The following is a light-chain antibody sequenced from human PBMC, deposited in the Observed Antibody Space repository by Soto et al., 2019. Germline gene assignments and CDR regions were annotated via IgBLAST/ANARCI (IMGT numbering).Light chain of an antibody. V-gene: IGLV2-23*01. J-gene: IGLJ2*01. CDR3: CSYAGSSIHVV. CDR2: EGS. CDR1: SSDVGSYNL. Sequence: QSALTQPASVSGSPGQSITISCTGTSSDVGSYNLVSWYQQHPGKAPKLMIYEGSKRPLGVSNRFPGSKSGNTASLTISGLQAEDEADYYCCSYAGSSIHVVFGGGTKLTVL.